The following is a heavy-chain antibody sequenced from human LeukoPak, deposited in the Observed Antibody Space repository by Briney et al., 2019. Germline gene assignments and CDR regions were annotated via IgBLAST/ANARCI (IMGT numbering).Heavy chain of an antibody. V-gene: IGHV3-33*08. J-gene: IGHJ4*02. Sequence: PGGSLRLSCAASGFTFSDYDMHWVRQAPGKGLEWVAVICFDGSDKYYADSVRGRFTMSGDSSKYTLYLQMNSLRVEDTAVYYCARGNYERGVSLEHWGQGTLVTVSS. CDR2: ICFDGSDK. D-gene: IGHD3-22*01. CDR3: ARGNYERGVSLEH. CDR1: GFTFSDYD.